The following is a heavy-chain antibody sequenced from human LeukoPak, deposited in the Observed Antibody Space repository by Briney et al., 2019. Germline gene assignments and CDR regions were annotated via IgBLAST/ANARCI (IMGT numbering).Heavy chain of an antibody. V-gene: IGHV1-69*05. CDR2: IIPIFGTA. J-gene: IGHJ4*02. CDR1: GGTFSSYA. Sequence: GASVKVSCKASGGTFSSYAISWVRQAPGQGLEWMGGIIPIFGTANYAQKFQGRVTITTDESTSTAYMELSSLRSEDTAVYYCARVYYYGSGSYYNYWGQGTLVTVSS. CDR3: ARVYYYGSGSYYNY. D-gene: IGHD3-10*01.